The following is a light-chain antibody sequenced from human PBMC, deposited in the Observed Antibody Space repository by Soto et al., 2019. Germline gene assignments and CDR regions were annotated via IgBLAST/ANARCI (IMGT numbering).Light chain of an antibody. CDR1: QSVSSSY. CDR2: GAS. Sequence: EIVLTQSPGTLSLSPGERATLSCRASQSVSSSYLAWYQHKPGQAPSLLIYGASSRATGIPGRFSGSGSGTGFTLTISRLEPEDFAVYYCQQYGSSGYTFGQGTKLEI. J-gene: IGKJ2*01. CDR3: QQYGSSGYT. V-gene: IGKV3-20*01.